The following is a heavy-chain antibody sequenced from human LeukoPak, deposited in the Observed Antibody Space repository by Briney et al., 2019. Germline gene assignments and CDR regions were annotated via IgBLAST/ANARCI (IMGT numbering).Heavy chain of an antibody. D-gene: IGHD2-2*02. CDR1: GYTFTSYD. CDR3: ARGRGYCSSTSCYTSWFDP. Sequence: ASVKVSCKASGYTFTSYDINWVRQATAQGLEWMGWINPNSGNTGYAQKFQGRVTITRNTSISTAYMELSSLRSEDTAVYYCARGRGYCSSTSCYTSWFDPWGQGTLVTVSS. CDR2: INPNSGNT. J-gene: IGHJ5*02. V-gene: IGHV1-8*03.